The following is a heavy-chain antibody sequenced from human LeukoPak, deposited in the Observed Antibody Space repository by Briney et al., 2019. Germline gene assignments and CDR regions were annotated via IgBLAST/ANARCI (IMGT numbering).Heavy chain of an antibody. CDR1: GFTFDESA. CDR2: IGWDSNSI. V-gene: IGHV3-9*01. CDR3: AKEVAAPGAFDI. Sequence: GGSLRLSCAASGFTFDESAMHWVRQAPGKGLEWVSGIGWDSNSIIYADSVKGRFTISRDNAKNSLYLQMNSLRAEDTALYYCAKEVAAPGAFDIWGQGTVVTVSS. D-gene: IGHD6-19*01. J-gene: IGHJ3*02.